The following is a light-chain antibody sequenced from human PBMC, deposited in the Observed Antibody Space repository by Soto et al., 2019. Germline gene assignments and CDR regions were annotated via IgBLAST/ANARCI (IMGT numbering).Light chain of an antibody. Sequence: IQMTPSPSSVTASVGDRVTITCRASQDIITWLAWYQQKPGKAPNLLIYTASNLQSGVPSRFSGSGSGTHFTLTISSLQPEDFGTYYCQQTDSFPLTFGQGTRLEIK. CDR2: TAS. J-gene: IGKJ5*01. V-gene: IGKV1-12*01. CDR3: QQTDSFPLT. CDR1: QDIITW.